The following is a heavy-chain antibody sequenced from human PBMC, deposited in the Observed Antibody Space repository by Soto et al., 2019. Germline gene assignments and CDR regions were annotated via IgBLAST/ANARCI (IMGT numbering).Heavy chain of an antibody. CDR2: IYPGDHET. V-gene: IGHV5-51*01. Sequence: LGESLKLSCRCSGYTFSNFWIAWVRHLPGKGLEWMGIIYPGDHETRYSPSFHGKVTISADKSINTAYLQWSSLEASDSAFYYCARSPRSSPYFDYWGQGALVTVSS. J-gene: IGHJ4*02. D-gene: IGHD6-13*01. CDR1: GYTFSNFW. CDR3: ARSPRSSPYFDY.